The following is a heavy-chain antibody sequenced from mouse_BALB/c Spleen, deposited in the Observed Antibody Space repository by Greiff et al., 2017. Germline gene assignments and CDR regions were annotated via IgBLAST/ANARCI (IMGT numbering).Heavy chain of an antibody. V-gene: IGHV5-9-4*01. CDR2: ISSGGSYT. CDR3: ARLFITTATGAMDY. Sequence: EVHLVESGGGLVKPGGSLKLSCAASGFTFSSYAMSWVRQSPEKRLEWVAEISSGGSYTYYPDTVTGRFTISRDNAKNTLYLEMSSLRSEDTAMYYCARLFITTATGAMDYWGQGTSVTVSS. J-gene: IGHJ4*01. CDR1: GFTFSSYA. D-gene: IGHD1-2*01.